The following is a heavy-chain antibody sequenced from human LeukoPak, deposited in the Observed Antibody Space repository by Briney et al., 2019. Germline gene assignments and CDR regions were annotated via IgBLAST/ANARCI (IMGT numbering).Heavy chain of an antibody. CDR2: ISYDGSNK. V-gene: IGHV3-30*18. D-gene: IGHD1-26*01. Sequence: GGSLRLSCAASGFTFSSYGMHWVRQAPGKGLEWVAIISYDGSNKYYADSVKGRFTISRDNSKNTLYLQMNSLRVEDTAVYYCAKEGPLEASYYSFSHDAFDIWGQGTMVTVSS. CDR3: AKEGPLEASYYSFSHDAFDI. J-gene: IGHJ3*02. CDR1: GFTFSSYG.